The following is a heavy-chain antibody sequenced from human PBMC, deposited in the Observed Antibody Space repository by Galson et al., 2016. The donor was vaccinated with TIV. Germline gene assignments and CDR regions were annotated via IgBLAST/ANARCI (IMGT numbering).Heavy chain of an antibody. Sequence: SVKDSCKASGGTFRSYVVTWVRQAPGQGLEWTGGIISISGTANYAQKFQGRLTITTDESTSTSYMELTSLTSEDTAIYYCARGNPVAGRGIDYWGQGTLVTVSS. J-gene: IGHJ4*02. CDR1: GGTFRSYV. V-gene: IGHV1-69*05. D-gene: IGHD6-19*01. CDR2: IISISGTA. CDR3: ARGNPVAGRGIDY.